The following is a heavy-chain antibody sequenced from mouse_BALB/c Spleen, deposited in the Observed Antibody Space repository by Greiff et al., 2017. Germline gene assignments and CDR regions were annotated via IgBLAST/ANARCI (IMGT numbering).Heavy chain of an antibody. V-gene: IGHV7-3*02. D-gene: IGHD1-1*01. J-gene: IGHJ4*01. CDR1: GFTFTDYY. Sequence: EVKLMESGGGLVQPGGSLRLSCATSGFTFTDYYMSWVRQPPGKALEWLGFIRNKANGYTTEYSASVKGRFTISRDNSQSILYLQMNTLRAEDSATYYYARGTYYGAMDYWGQGTSVTVSS. CDR3: ARGTYYGAMDY. CDR2: IRNKANGYTT.